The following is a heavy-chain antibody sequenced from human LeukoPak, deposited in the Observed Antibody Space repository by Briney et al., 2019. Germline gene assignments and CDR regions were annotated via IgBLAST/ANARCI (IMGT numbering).Heavy chain of an antibody. J-gene: IGHJ4*02. CDR3: ATDYYDSSGYGDY. CDR2: IYYSGST. D-gene: IGHD3-22*01. Sequence: PSETLSLTCTVSGGSISSSSYYWGWIRQPPGKGLEWIGSIYYSGSTYYNPSLKSRVTISVDTSKNQFSLKLSSMTAADTAVYYCATDYYDSSGYGDYWGQGTLVTVSS. V-gene: IGHV4-39*01. CDR1: GGSISSSSYY.